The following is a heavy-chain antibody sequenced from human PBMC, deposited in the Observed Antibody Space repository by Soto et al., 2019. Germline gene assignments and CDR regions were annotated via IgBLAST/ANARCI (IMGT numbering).Heavy chain of an antibody. J-gene: IGHJ4*02. V-gene: IGHV4-59*08. CDR3: ARSLAAAGTSVFGY. Sequence: QVQLQESGPGLVKPSETLSLTCTVSGGSISSYYWSWIRQPPGKGLEWIVYIYYSGSTNYNPSLKRRVTISVDTSKNQFSLKLSSVTAADTAVYYCARSLAAAGTSVFGYWGQGTLVTVSS. CDR2: IYYSGST. D-gene: IGHD6-13*01. CDR1: GGSISSYY.